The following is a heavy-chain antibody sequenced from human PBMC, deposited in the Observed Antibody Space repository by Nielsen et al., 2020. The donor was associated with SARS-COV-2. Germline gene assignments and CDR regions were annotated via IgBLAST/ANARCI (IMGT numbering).Heavy chain of an antibody. CDR2: IHSDGRST. Sequence: GESLKISCAASGFTFSNYWMHWVRRAPGKGLVWVSRIHSDGRSTSFADSVKGRFTISRDNAKNTLYLQMNSLRAEDTAVYYCARDSGLDYFDYWGRGTLVTVSS. CDR1: GFTFSNYW. J-gene: IGHJ4*02. D-gene: IGHD6-6*01. CDR3: ARDSGLDYFDY. V-gene: IGHV3-74*01.